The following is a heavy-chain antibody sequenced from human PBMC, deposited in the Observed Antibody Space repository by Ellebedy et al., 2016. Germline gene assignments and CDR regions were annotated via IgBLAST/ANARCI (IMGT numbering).Heavy chain of an antibody. V-gene: IGHV3-23*01. J-gene: IGHJ3*02. Sequence: GESLKISCAASGFTFSSYAMSWVRQAPGKGLEWVSAISGSGGSTYYADSVKGRFTISRDNSKNTLYLQMNSLRAEDTAVYYCAKDSYGSGSYYLDAFDIWGQGTMVTVSS. CDR3: AKDSYGSGSYYLDAFDI. CDR2: ISGSGGST. CDR1: GFTFSSYA. D-gene: IGHD3-10*01.